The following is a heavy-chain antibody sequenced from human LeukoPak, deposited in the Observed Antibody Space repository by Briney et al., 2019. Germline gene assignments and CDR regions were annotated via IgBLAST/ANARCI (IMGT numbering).Heavy chain of an antibody. CDR1: GCTFSSYA. D-gene: IGHD3-10*01. V-gene: IGHV1-69*04. J-gene: IGHJ4*02. CDR2: IIPILGIA. CDR3: ARGSSGILDY. Sequence: SVKVTCKASGCTFSSYANSWVRQPPGQGLEWMGRIIPILGIAYYAQKFQGRVTITADKSTSTAYMELSSLRSEDTAVYYCARGSSGILDYWGQGTLVTVSS.